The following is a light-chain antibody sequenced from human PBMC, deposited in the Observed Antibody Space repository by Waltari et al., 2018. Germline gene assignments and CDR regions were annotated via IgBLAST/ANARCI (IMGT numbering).Light chain of an antibody. Sequence: IVLTQSPGPLSLSPGERATLSCRASQSVGTFLVWYQQKPGQAPRLLIQGASTRASGTPDRFSGSGSETDFSLTISRLEPEDFAMYYCQHYVRLPVTFGQGTKVEI. V-gene: IGKV3-20*01. CDR3: QHYVRLPVT. J-gene: IGKJ1*01. CDR1: QSVGTF. CDR2: GAS.